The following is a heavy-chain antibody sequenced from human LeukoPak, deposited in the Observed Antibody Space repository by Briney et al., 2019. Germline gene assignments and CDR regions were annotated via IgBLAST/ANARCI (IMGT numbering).Heavy chain of an antibody. V-gene: IGHV3-30*02. Sequence: GGSLRLSCAASGFTFSSYGMHWVRQAPGKGLEWVAFIRNDGSNKYYADSVKGRFTISRDNSKNTLYLQMSSLRAEDTAVYYCARLRLRLRRNGIPTPYEPVDIWGQGTVVTVSS. CDR3: ARLRLRLRRNGIPTPYEPVDI. D-gene: IGHD2-21*01. J-gene: IGHJ3*02. CDR2: IRNDGSNK. CDR1: GFTFSSYG.